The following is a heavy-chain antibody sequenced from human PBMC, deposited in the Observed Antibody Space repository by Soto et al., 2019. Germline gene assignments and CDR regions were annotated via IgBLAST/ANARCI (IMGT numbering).Heavy chain of an antibody. CDR3: ARKSGNRVTGNAFDI. D-gene: IGHD2-21*02. CDR1: GFSLSTSGMC. CDR2: IDWDDDK. V-gene: IGHV2-70*01. Sequence: ATLVNPTQTLTLTCTFSGFSLSTSGMCVSWIRQPPGKALEWLALIDWDDDKYYSTSLKTRLTISKDTSKNQVVLTMTNMDPVDTATYYCARKSGNRVTGNAFDIWGQGTMVTVSS. J-gene: IGHJ3*02.